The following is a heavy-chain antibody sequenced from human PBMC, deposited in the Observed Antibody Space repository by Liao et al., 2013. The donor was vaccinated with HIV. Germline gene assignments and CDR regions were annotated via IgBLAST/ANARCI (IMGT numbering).Heavy chain of an antibody. CDR3: ARGGRRDYYSRSDNYYYYMDV. D-gene: IGHD4-17*01. Sequence: QVQLQQWGAGLLKPSEILSLTCAVYGGSFSAYYWTWIRQPPGKGLEWLGEINHSGSTNYNPSLNTRVTMSVDTSKNQFSLKLRSVTAADTAVYYCARGGRRDYYSRSDNYYYYMDVWGKGTTVTVSS. CDR1: GGSFSAYY. CDR2: INHSGST. J-gene: IGHJ6*03. V-gene: IGHV4-34*01.